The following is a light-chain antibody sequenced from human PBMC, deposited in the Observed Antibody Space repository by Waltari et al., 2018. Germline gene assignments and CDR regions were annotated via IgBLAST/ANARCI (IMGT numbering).Light chain of an antibody. J-gene: IGKJ5*01. CDR2: SSS. CDR3: QQYGNAPIT. CDR1: HNVNNNY. V-gene: IGKV3-20*01. Sequence: EVVLTQPPGTLSSSPGETVSLSCRASHNVNNNYLAWYQQRPGTSPRLLMYSSSNRAPGIPDRFWGSGSGTDFTLTISRLEPEDFAVYYCQQYGNAPITFGQGTR.